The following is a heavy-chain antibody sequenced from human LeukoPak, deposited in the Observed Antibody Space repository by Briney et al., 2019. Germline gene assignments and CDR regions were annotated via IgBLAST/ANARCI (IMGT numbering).Heavy chain of an antibody. CDR3: ANSGWSLRDY. CDR1: GFTFSSYG. J-gene: IGHJ4*02. Sequence: PGRSLRLSCAASGFTFSSYGMHWVRQAPGKGLEWVAVIWYDGSNKYYADSVKGRFTISRDNSKNTLYLQMNSLRAEDTAVYYCANSGWSLRDYWGQGTLVTVSS. CDR2: IWYDGSNK. V-gene: IGHV3-33*06. D-gene: IGHD6-19*01.